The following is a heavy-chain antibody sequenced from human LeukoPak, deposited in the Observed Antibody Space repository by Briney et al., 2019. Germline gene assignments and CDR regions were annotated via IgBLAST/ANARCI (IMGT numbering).Heavy chain of an antibody. J-gene: IGHJ4*02. Sequence: PGGSLRLSCAASGFTFNNYAMSWVRQAPGKGLEWVSSISANGGSTYYADSVKGRFTISRDNSKNTLYLQMNSLRAEDTAVYYCAKDLDSSGYSLKIDYWGQGTLVTVSS. CDR2: ISANGGST. V-gene: IGHV3-23*01. CDR3: AKDLDSSGYSLKIDY. D-gene: IGHD3-22*01. CDR1: GFTFNNYA.